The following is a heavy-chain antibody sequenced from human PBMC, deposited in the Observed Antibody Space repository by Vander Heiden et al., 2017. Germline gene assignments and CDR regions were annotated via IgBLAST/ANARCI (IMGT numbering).Heavy chain of an antibody. J-gene: IGHJ3*02. CDR3: ARAWSLTTFDI. CDR2: INPSGGST. CDR1: GYSFTSNH. D-gene: IGHD2-8*02. V-gene: IGHV1-46*01. Sequence: QEQLVQSGAEVQKPGASVKLSCKASGYSFTSNHPLWIRQAPGQGLEWMAMINPSGGSTSYAEKFRGRVSLTSDTSTSTVSMEISSLRSDDTAVYFCARAWSLTTFDIWGQGTMVTVFS.